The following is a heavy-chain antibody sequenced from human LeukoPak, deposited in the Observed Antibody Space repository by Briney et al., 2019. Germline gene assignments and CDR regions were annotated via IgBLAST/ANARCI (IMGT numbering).Heavy chain of an antibody. J-gene: IGHJ4*02. Sequence: GGSLRLSCAASGFTVSSNYMSWVRQAPGKGLEWVSVIYSGGSTYYADSVKGRFTISRDNSKNTLYLQMNSLRAEDTAVYYCAKDDGLGIVVVPAAVYFDYWGQGALVTVSS. V-gene: IGHV3-53*01. CDR3: AKDDGLGIVVVPAAVYFDY. CDR2: IYSGGST. D-gene: IGHD2-2*03. CDR1: GFTVSSNY.